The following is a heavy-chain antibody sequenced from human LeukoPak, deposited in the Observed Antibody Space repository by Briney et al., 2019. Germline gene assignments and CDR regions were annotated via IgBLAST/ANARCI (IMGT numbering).Heavy chain of an antibody. J-gene: IGHJ3*02. CDR2: INSDGSST. CDR1: GFTFSSYW. V-gene: IGHV3-74*01. Sequence: GGSLRLSCAASGFTFSSYWMHWVRQAPGKGLVWVSRINSDGSSTSYADSVKGRFTISRDNAKNTLYLQMNSLRAEDTAVYYCAAVIIGPDTVTNAFDIWGQGTMVTVSS. D-gene: IGHD4-17*01. CDR3: AAVIIGPDTVTNAFDI.